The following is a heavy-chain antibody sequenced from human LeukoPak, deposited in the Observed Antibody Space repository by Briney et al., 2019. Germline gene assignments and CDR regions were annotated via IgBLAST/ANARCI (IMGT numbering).Heavy chain of an antibody. CDR2: ISSRSFTI. CDR3: ARSVIAVAGYDAFDI. J-gene: IGHJ3*02. Sequence: GGSLRLSCAASGFTFSAYSMNWVLQAPGKRLDWVSYISSRSFTIYYADSVKGRFTISRDNAKNSLYLEMNSLRDEDTAVYYCARSVIAVAGYDAFDIWGQETVVTVSS. CDR1: GFTFSAYS. V-gene: IGHV3-48*02. D-gene: IGHD6-19*01.